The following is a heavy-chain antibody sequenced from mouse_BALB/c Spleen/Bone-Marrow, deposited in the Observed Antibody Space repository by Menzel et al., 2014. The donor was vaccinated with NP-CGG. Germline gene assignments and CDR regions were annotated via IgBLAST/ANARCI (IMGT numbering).Heavy chain of an antibody. D-gene: IGHD2-3*01. Sequence: EVKLQESGGGLVKPGGSLKLSCAASGFTFSSYAMSWVRQTPEKRLEWVASVSSGGSTYYPDSVKGRFTTSRDNARNILYLQMSSLRSEDTAMYYCARVEDGHCVRAMDYWGLGTSVTVSS. CDR3: ARVEDGHCVRAMDY. J-gene: IGHJ4*01. CDR1: GFTFSSYA. CDR2: VSSGGST. V-gene: IGHV5-6-5*01.